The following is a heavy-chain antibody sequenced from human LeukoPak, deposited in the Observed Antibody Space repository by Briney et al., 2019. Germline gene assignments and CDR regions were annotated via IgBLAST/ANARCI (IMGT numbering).Heavy chain of an antibody. V-gene: IGHV3-23*01. CDR1: GFTFSSYA. J-gene: IGHJ4*02. D-gene: IGHD2-8*01. CDR3: ARDMSQYCTNGVCYYFDY. CDR2: ISGSGGST. Sequence: GGSLRLSCAASGFTFSSYAMSWVRQAPGKGLEWVSAISGSGGSTYYADSVKGRFTISRDNSKNTLYLQMNSLRAEDTAVYYCARDMSQYCTNGVCYYFDYWGQGTLVTVSS.